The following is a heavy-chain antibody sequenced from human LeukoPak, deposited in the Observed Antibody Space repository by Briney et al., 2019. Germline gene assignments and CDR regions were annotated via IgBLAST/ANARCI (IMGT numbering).Heavy chain of an antibody. CDR1: GYTFTSYA. D-gene: IGHD3-16*01. J-gene: IGHJ6*02. V-gene: IGHV1-2*04. CDR3: ARDLNPRWGSCGMDV. Sequence: ASVKVSCKASGYTFTSYAMHWVRQAPGQRLEWMGWINPNSGGTNYAQKFQGWVTMTRDTSISTAYMELSRLRSDDTAVYYCARDLNPRWGSCGMDVWGQGTTVTVSS. CDR2: INPNSGGT.